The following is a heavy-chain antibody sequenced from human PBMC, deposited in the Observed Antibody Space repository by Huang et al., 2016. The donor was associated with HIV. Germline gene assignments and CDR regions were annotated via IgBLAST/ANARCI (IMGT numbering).Heavy chain of an antibody. Sequence: EVQLVQSGAEVKKPGESLKISCKGSGYSFTTYWIGWVRQMPGQGLEWMGIIYPGDSDTRYSPSFQCQVTMSVDKSISTAYLQWSSLKASDTAMYYCARASTVTTFSLDYWGQGTLVTVSS. V-gene: IGHV5-51*03. J-gene: IGHJ4*02. D-gene: IGHD4-17*01. CDR2: IYPGDSDT. CDR3: ARASTVTTFSLDY. CDR1: GYSFTTYW.